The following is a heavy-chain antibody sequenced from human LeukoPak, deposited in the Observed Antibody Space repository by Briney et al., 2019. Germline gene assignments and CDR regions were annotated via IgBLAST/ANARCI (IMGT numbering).Heavy chain of an antibody. CDR3: ARKYYYDILDY. Sequence: GRSLRLSCAASGFTFSSYDMHWVRQAPGKGLEWVAVISFDGSNKYYADSVKGRFTISRDNSKNTLYLQMNSLRAEDTAVYYCARKYYYDILDYWGQGTLVTGSS. J-gene: IGHJ4*02. D-gene: IGHD3-22*01. CDR1: GFTFSSYD. CDR2: ISFDGSNK. V-gene: IGHV3-30*03.